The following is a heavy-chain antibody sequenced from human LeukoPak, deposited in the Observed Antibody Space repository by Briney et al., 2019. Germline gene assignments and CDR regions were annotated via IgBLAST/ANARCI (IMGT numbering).Heavy chain of an antibody. J-gene: IGHJ4*02. CDR1: GFTFSSYA. Sequence: GGSLRLSCAASGFTFSSYAMHWVRQAPGKGLEWVAVISYDGSNKYYADSVKGRFTISRDNSKNTLYLQMNSLRAEDTAVYYCARARDGNRYYFDYWGQGTLVTVSS. D-gene: IGHD4-23*01. CDR2: ISYDGSNK. V-gene: IGHV3-30-3*01. CDR3: ARARDGNRYYFDY.